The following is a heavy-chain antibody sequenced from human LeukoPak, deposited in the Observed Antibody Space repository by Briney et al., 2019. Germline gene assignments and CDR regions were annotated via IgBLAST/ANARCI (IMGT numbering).Heavy chain of an antibody. V-gene: IGHV4-34*01. D-gene: IGHD4-17*01. CDR3: ARCCLQRDGDNGGGDY. Sequence: SETLSLTCAVFGGSFSSYYWSWIRQPPGKGLEWIGGINHSGYTSYNPSLKSRVTLSVDTSKHQFSLELTPVPAADTAVYYCARCCLQRDGDNGGGDYWAQGTLVTVSP. CDR2: INHSGYT. J-gene: IGHJ4*02. CDR1: GGSFSSYY.